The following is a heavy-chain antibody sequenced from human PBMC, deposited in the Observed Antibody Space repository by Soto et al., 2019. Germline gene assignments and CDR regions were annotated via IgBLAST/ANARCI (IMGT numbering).Heavy chain of an antibody. Sequence: SVKVSCKASGGTFSSYAISWVRQAPGQGLEWMGGIIPIFGTANYAQKFQGRVTITADESTSTAYMELSSLRSEDTAVYYCAREVYYGSGSSLYYYGMDVWGQGTTVTVSS. CDR3: AREVYYGSGSSLYYYGMDV. CDR1: GGTFSSYA. D-gene: IGHD3-10*01. V-gene: IGHV1-69*13. CDR2: IIPIFGTA. J-gene: IGHJ6*02.